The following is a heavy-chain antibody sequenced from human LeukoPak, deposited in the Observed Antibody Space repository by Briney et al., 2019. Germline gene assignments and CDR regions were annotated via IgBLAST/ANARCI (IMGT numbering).Heavy chain of an antibody. CDR1: GFTFSSYA. Sequence: GALRLSCAASGFTFSSYAMHWVRPAPGKGLEWVAVISYDGSNKYYADSVKGRFTISRDNSKNTLYLQMNSLRAEDTAVYYCARGVAEYSGSNLDYWGQGTLVTVSS. D-gene: IGHD1-26*01. J-gene: IGHJ4*02. CDR3: ARGVAEYSGSNLDY. CDR2: ISYDGSNK. V-gene: IGHV3-30*04.